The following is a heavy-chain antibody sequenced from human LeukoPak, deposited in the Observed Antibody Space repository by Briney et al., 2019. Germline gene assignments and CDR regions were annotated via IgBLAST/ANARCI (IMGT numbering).Heavy chain of an antibody. Sequence: GGSLRLSCAASGFTFSSYGMHWVRRAPGKGLEWVAVIWYDGSNKYYADSVKGRFTISRDNSKNTLYLQMNSLRAEDTAVYYCARDQTQEVGMDVWGQGTTVTVSS. D-gene: IGHD4-23*01. V-gene: IGHV3-33*01. CDR2: IWYDGSNK. CDR1: GFTFSSYG. CDR3: ARDQTQEVGMDV. J-gene: IGHJ6*02.